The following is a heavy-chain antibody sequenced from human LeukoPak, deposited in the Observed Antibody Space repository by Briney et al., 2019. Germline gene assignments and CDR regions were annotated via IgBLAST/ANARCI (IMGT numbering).Heavy chain of an antibody. CDR2: FNPEDGET. J-gene: IGHJ4*02. CDR1: GYIFTELS. Sequence: ASVKVSCKVSGYIFTELSMHRVRQAPGQGLEWMGGFNPEDGETFYAQKFQGRVNMTEDTSTDTAYMELSSLSYDDTAVYYCATDGAGDYLNHWGQGTPVTVSS. D-gene: IGHD4-17*01. CDR3: ATDGAGDYLNH. V-gene: IGHV1-24*01.